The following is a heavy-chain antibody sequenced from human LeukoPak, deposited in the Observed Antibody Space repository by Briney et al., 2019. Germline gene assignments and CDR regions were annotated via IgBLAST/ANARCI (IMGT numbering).Heavy chain of an antibody. CDR2: INPNSGGT. CDR1: GYTFTGYY. Sequence: ASVKVSCKASGYTFTGYYMHWVRQAPGQGLEWMGWINPNSGGTNYAQKFQGRVTMTRDTSISTAYMELSRLRSDDTAVYYCARTGEAAGTSIDYWGQGTLVTVSS. J-gene: IGHJ4*02. V-gene: IGHV1-2*02. D-gene: IGHD6-13*01. CDR3: ARTGEAAGTSIDY.